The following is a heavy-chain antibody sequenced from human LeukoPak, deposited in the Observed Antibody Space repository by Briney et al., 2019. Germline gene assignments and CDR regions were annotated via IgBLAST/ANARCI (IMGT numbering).Heavy chain of an antibody. CDR1: GDTFSSYA. J-gene: IGHJ4*02. CDR3: ATSPTYYYDISGYSFDY. D-gene: IGHD3-22*01. Sequence: SVKVSCKASGDTFSSYAISWVRQAPGQGLEWMGGIIPIFGTTNYAQKFQGRVTITADKSTSTAYMELSSLRSEDTAFYYCATSPTYYYDISGYSFDYWGQGTLVTVSS. V-gene: IGHV1-69*06. CDR2: IIPIFGTT.